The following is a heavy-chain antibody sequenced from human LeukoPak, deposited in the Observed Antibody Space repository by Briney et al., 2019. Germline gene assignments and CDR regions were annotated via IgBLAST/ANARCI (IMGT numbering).Heavy chain of an antibody. Sequence: SEALSLTCAVYGGSFSGYYWSWIRQSPGKGLEWIGEINHSRNSNYNPSLKSRVTVSLDTSKNQLSLKLSSVTAANTAVYDFAAHSSYSGSNGPSDFWGQGTLVTVSS. CDR3: AAHSSYSGSNGPSDF. J-gene: IGHJ4*02. D-gene: IGHD1-26*01. CDR1: GGSFSGYY. CDR2: INHSRNS. V-gene: IGHV4-34*01.